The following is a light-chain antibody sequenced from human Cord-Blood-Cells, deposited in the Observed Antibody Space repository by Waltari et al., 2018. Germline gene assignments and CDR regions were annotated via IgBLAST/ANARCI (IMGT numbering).Light chain of an antibody. CDR2: AAS. J-gene: IGKJ3*01. Sequence: THSPSYLSVSIAQKATITCRASQSISSYLKWYQQKPGKAPKLLIYAASILQSGVPSRFSGSGSGTDFTLTISSLQPEDFATYYCQQSYSTPFTFGPGTKVDIK. V-gene: IGKV1-39*01. CDR1: QSISSY. CDR3: QQSYSTPFT.